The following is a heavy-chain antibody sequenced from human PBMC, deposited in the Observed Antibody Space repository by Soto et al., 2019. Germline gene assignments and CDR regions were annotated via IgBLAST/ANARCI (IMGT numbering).Heavy chain of an antibody. J-gene: IGHJ3*02. CDR3: VKDREEQGPDAFDI. CDR2: IRYDGSNK. CDR1: GFTFSSYG. Sequence: GGSLRLSCAASGFTFSSYGMHWVRQAPGKGLEWVAVIRYDGSNKYYADSVKGRFTISRDNSKNTLYLQMSSLRAEDTAVYYCVKDREEQGPDAFDIWGRGTMVTVSS. V-gene: IGHV3-30*02.